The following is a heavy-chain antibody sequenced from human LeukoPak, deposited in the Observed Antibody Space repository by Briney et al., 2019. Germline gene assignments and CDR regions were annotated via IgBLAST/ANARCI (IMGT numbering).Heavy chain of an antibody. D-gene: IGHD3-22*01. V-gene: IGHV4-34*01. Sequence: PSQTLSLTCAVYGGSFSGYYWTWIRQPPGKGLEWSGEINHSGSTNYNPSLKSRVTISIDTSKNQFSLKLSSVTAADTAVYYCARGNHDSSGYHALDYWGQGTLVTVSS. J-gene: IGHJ4*02. CDR2: INHSGST. CDR3: ARGNHDSSGYHALDY. CDR1: GGSFSGYY.